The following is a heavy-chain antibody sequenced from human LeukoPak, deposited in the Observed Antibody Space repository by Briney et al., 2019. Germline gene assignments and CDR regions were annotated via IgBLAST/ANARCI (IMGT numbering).Heavy chain of an antibody. Sequence: SQTLSLTCTVSGGSISSGGYYWSWIRQHPGKGLEWIGYIYYSGSTYYNPSLKSRVTISVDTSKNQFSLKLSSVTAADTAVYYCARVRYCSGGSCYSPYYYYMDVWGKGTTVTVSS. D-gene: IGHD2-15*01. CDR2: IYYSGST. V-gene: IGHV4-31*03. CDR1: GGSISSGGYY. J-gene: IGHJ6*03. CDR3: ARVRYCSGGSCYSPYYYYMDV.